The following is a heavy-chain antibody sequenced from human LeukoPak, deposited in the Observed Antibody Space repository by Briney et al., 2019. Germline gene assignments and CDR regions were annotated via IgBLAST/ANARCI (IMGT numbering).Heavy chain of an antibody. CDR2: INPNSGGT. Sequence: GASVKVSCKASGYTFTGYFMHWVRQAPGQGLEWMGWINPNSGGTNYAQQFQGRVTMTRDTSISTAYMEVSSLRSDDTAVYYCAQNLGYSSGWGDYWGQGTMVTVSS. CDR1: GYTFTGYF. J-gene: IGHJ4*02. D-gene: IGHD6-19*01. CDR3: AQNLGYSSGWGDY. V-gene: IGHV1-2*02.